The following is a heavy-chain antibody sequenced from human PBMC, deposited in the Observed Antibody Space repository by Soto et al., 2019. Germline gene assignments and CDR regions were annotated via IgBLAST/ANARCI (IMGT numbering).Heavy chain of an antibody. D-gene: IGHD2-21*01. CDR1: GGSIGYSNYY. J-gene: IGHJ5*02. CDR2: IYYSGST. Sequence: QLQLRESGPGLVKPSETLSLTCTVYGGSIGYSNYYWGWIRQPPGKALEWIGTIYYSGSTHYNPSLKSRVTMSVDTSKNQFSLKLTSVAAADTAVYYCAKLVVPTSSWFDPWGQGTLVTVSS. CDR3: AKLVVPTSSWFDP. V-gene: IGHV4-39*01.